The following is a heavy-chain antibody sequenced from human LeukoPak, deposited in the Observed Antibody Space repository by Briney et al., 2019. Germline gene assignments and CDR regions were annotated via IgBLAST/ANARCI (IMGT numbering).Heavy chain of an antibody. Sequence: PGGSLRLSCAASGFNFSTYRMNWVRQAPGKGLEWVSHISSRSSTIYYADTVKGRFTISRDNAKNSLYLQMNSLRGEDTAVYYCATSGRLDSSAYYSRFEYWGQGTLVTVSS. D-gene: IGHD3-22*01. CDR2: ISSRSSTI. J-gene: IGHJ4*02. CDR3: ATSGRLDSSAYYSRFEY. V-gene: IGHV3-48*01. CDR1: GFNFSTYR.